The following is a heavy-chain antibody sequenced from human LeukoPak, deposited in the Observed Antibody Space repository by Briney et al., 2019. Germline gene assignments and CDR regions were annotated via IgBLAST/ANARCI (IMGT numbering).Heavy chain of an antibody. Sequence: TLSLTCTVSGGSISSSSYYWGWIRQPPGKGLEWIGSIYYSGSTYYNPPLKSRVTISVDTSKNQFSLKLSSVTAADTAVYYCARVSVDRGYRWPLDYWGQGTLVTVSS. V-gene: IGHV4-39*07. J-gene: IGHJ4*02. CDR3: ARVSVDRGYRWPLDY. D-gene: IGHD6-13*01. CDR2: IYYSGST. CDR1: GGSISSSSYY.